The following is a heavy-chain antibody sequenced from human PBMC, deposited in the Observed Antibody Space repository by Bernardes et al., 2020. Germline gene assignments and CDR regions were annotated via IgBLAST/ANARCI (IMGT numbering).Heavy chain of an antibody. CDR3: ARRREAFQDVYFHYVDV. CDR1: GDSISHSY. J-gene: IGHJ6*03. Sequence: SESLSLTCTVSGDSISHSYWRWFRQPPGKGLEWLGDVYYSGSTTYNPPVQSRLTISLDRSKNRFSLAVSSVTAADSAVYYCARRREAFQDVYFHYVDVCGEGTTVTISS. V-gene: IGHV4-59*01. D-gene: IGHD2-15*01. CDR2: VYYSGST.